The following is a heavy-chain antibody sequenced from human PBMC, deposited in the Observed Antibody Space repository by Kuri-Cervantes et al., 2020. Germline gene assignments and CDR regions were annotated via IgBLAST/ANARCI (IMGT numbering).Heavy chain of an antibody. Sequence: GESLKISCAASGVTVSSNYMSWVRQAPGGGLEWVLMIYSDGSTYYTDSVKGRFTISRDNAKNSLYLQMNSLRAEDTAVYYCARGIAVYAFDIWGQGTMVTVSS. CDR1: GVTVSSNY. D-gene: IGHD6-19*01. V-gene: IGHV3-53*01. J-gene: IGHJ3*02. CDR3: ARGIAVYAFDI. CDR2: IYSDGST.